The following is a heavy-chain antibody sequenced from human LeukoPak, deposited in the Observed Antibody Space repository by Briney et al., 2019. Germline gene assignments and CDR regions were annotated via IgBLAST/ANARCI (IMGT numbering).Heavy chain of an antibody. CDR2: ISGSGGST. Sequence: GGSLRLSCAASGFTFSNYAMSWVRQAPGKGLEWVSVISGSGGSTHYADSVKGRFTISRDNSKNTLYLQMNSLRAEDTAVYCCAKLLGYCSGGSCYFDYWGQGTLVTVSS. CDR1: GFTFSNYA. CDR3: AKLLGYCSGGSCYFDY. V-gene: IGHV3-23*01. J-gene: IGHJ4*02. D-gene: IGHD2-15*01.